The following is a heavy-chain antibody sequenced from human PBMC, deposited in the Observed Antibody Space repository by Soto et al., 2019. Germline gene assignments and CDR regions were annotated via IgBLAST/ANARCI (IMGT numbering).Heavy chain of an antibody. V-gene: IGHV3-30*18. D-gene: IGHD3-16*02. Sequence: QVQLVESGGGVVQPGRSLRLSCAASGFTFSAYAMHWVRQAPGKGLEWVAVISYDGSDKYYADSVKGRFTISRDNAKNTLYLEKDSRRADDTAVYFCAKGLGELSPESYDYWGQGNLITVSS. CDR2: ISYDGSDK. CDR3: AKGLGELSPESYDY. J-gene: IGHJ4*02. CDR1: GFTFSAYA.